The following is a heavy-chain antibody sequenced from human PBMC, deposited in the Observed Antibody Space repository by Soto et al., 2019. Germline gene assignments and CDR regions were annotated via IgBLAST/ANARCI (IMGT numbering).Heavy chain of an antibody. CDR3: ARGFGRSHFDY. CDR1: GGSISSRDSY. D-gene: IGHD3-16*01. V-gene: IGHV4-39*01. J-gene: IGHJ4*02. Sequence: SETLSLTCTVSGGSISSRDSYWGWIRQPPGKGLEWIGSFHYSGSTYYNPSLKSRVAISVDTSKNQLSLRVTSVTAADTAVYYCARGFGRSHFDYWGQGTLVTVSS. CDR2: FHYSGST.